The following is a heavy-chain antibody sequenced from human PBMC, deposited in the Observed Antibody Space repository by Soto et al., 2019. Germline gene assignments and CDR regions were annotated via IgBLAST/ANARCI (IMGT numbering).Heavy chain of an antibody. D-gene: IGHD3-9*01. CDR2: IYYSGST. CDR1: GGSISSYY. Sequence: SETLSLTCTVSGGSISSYYWSWIRQPPGKGLEWIGYIYYSGSTNYNPSLKSRVTISVDTSKNQFSLKLSSVTAADTAVYYCARGDYDILTGELDYWGQGTLVTVSS. V-gene: IGHV4-59*08. J-gene: IGHJ4*02. CDR3: ARGDYDILTGELDY.